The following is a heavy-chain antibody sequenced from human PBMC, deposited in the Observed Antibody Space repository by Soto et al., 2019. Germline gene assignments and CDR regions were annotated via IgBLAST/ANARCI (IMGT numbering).Heavy chain of an antibody. CDR1: GDTITSYF. CDR3: ARPGYSYGDPHYYYYYGMDV. V-gene: IGHV4-4*07. CDR2: VFPGGPT. Sequence: SETLSLTCTVSGDTITSYFWTWLRQPAGKGLEWIGHVFPGGPTSHNSSLKSRVSMSVDTSKNQFSLTLTSVTAADTAVYYCARPGYSYGDPHYYYYYGMDVWGQGTTVTVSS. D-gene: IGHD5-18*01. J-gene: IGHJ6*02.